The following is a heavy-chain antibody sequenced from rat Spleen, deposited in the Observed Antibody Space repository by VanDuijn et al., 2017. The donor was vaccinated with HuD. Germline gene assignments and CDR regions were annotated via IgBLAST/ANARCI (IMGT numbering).Heavy chain of an antibody. CDR2: ISSDGRRN. V-gene: IGHV5-29*01. CDR3: ARHGYDGSYYYWDY. D-gene: IGHD1-12*02. Sequence: EVKLVESGGGLVQPGRSLKLSCAASGFNFKDYWMGWVRQAPTKGLEWVATISSDGRRNYYRDSVKGRFTVSRDNAKSTLYLQMDSLRSEDTATYYCARHGYDGSYYYWDYWGQGVMVTVSS. J-gene: IGHJ2*01. CDR1: GFNFKDYW.